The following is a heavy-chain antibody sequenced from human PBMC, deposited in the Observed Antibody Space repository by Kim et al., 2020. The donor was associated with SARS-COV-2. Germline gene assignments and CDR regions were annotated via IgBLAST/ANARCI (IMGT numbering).Heavy chain of an antibody. J-gene: IGHJ6*03. D-gene: IGHD3-10*01. V-gene: IGHV1-69*04. Sequence: SVKVSCKASGGTFSSCAISWVREAPGRGLEWMGRIISILGRANYAQRFPGRVMITADKSTSTAYMELSSLRSEDTAVYYCARDGDTMVRGVMKYYYYYMDVWGKGTTVTVSS. CDR3: ARDGDTMVRGVMKYYYYYMDV. CDR2: IISILGRA. CDR1: GGTFSSCA.